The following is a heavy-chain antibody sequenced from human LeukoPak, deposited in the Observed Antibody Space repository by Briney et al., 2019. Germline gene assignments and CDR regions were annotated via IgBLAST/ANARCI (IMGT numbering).Heavy chain of an antibody. V-gene: IGHV3-74*01. CDR2: ISNDGGTT. Sequence: PGGSLRLSCAASGFTFSTHWMHWVRQAPGKGLEWVSRISNDGGTTSYADSVKGRFTISSDNAKNTLYLQMNSLRAEDTAVYYCARGGIGGCFDYWGRGTLVTVSS. CDR1: GFTFSTHW. D-gene: IGHD3-16*01. J-gene: IGHJ4*02. CDR3: ARGGIGGCFDY.